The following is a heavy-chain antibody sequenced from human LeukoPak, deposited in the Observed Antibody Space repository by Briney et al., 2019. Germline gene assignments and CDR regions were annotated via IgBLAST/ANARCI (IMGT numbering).Heavy chain of an antibody. J-gene: IGHJ4*02. CDR3: ARHKYYYDSSGWYYFDY. Sequence: SETLSLTCTVSGGSISSYYWSWIRQPPGKGLEWIGYIYYSGNTNYNPSLKSRVIISVDTSKNQFSLKLSSVTAADTAVYYCARHKYYYDSSGWYYFDYWGQGTLVTVSS. CDR1: GGSISSYY. D-gene: IGHD3-22*01. V-gene: IGHV4-59*01. CDR2: IYYSGNT.